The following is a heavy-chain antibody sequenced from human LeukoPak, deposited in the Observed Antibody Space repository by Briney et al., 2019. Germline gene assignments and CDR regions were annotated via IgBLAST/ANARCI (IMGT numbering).Heavy chain of an antibody. Sequence: GKSLRLSCAASGFTFSNYAMHWVRQAPGKGLEWVSLISSGGTYEYYADSVKGRFTISRDNSKNTLYLQLNSLRAEDTAMYYCARDSTYYYDSGSSGPHYFDNWGQGTLVTVSS. CDR3: ARDSTYYYDSGSSGPHYFDN. V-gene: IGHV3-30*01. D-gene: IGHD3-10*01. CDR1: GFTFSNYA. J-gene: IGHJ4*02. CDR2: ISSGGTYE.